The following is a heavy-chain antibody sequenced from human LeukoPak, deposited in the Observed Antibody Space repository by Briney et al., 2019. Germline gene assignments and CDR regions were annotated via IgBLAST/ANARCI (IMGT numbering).Heavy chain of an antibody. CDR2: ISSSTYI. V-gene: IGHV3-21*01. Sequence: GGSLRLSCAASGLTFSSYTMNWVRQAPGKGLEWVSSISSSTYIYYADSLKGRFTISRDNAKDSLSLQLNSLRAEDTAVYYCARSGILTGFDYWGQGTLVTVSS. CDR3: ARSGILTGFDY. D-gene: IGHD3-9*01. J-gene: IGHJ4*02. CDR1: GLTFSSYT.